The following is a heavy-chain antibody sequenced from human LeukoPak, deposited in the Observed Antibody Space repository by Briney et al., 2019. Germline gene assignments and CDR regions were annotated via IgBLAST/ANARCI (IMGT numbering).Heavy chain of an antibody. D-gene: IGHD3-3*01. CDR1: GGSFSGHY. Sequence: PSETLSPTCALYGGSFSGHYWRYIRQPPGKGLQWTNHCGSTHYNPSLKSRVTMSVDRSKNQFSLKLSSVTAADTAVYYCARGRYDFWSGQRRSYYYYYGMDVWGQGTTVTVSS. V-gene: IGHV4-34*01. J-gene: IGHJ6*02. CDR3: ARGRYDFWSGQRRSYYYYYGMDV. CDR2: NHCGST.